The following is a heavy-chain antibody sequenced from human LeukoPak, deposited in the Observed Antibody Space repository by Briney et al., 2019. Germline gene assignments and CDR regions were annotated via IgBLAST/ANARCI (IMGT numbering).Heavy chain of an antibody. Sequence: SQTLSLTCSVSGGSISSGGYYWSWIRQPPGKGLEWIGYIYHSGSTYCNPSLKGRVTISLDRSKNQFSLKLSSVTAADTALYYCAKSPRYCSGGSCAKGWYFDLWGRGTLVTVSS. J-gene: IGHJ2*01. CDR1: GGSISSGGYY. CDR3: AKSPRYCSGGSCAKGWYFDL. CDR2: IYHSGST. D-gene: IGHD2-15*01. V-gene: IGHV4-30-2*01.